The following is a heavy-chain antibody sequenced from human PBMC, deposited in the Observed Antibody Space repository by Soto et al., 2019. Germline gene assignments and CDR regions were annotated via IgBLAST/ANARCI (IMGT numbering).Heavy chain of an antibody. CDR2: IYPGDSDT. V-gene: IGHV5-51*01. CDR1: GYSFTYYL. CDR3: ARGLSKAYYFDY. J-gene: IGHJ4*02. D-gene: IGHD3-16*02. Sequence: GESLKTSCKGSGYSFTYYLIGWVRPLPGKGLEWMGIIYPGDSDTRYSQFFEGQVTISADKSISTAYLQWRSLKASDSAMEYCARGLSKAYYFDYWGQGTLVTVSS.